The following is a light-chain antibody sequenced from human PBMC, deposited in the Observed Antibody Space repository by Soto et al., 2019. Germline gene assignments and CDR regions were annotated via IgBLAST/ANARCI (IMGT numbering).Light chain of an antibody. CDR2: AAS. CDR3: QHYNNWPSIS. Sequence: IVMTQSPATLSVFQGDRATLSCRSSQSVSSNLAWYQQKPGQSPRLLIYAASTRATGIPARFSGSGSETEFTLTISSLQSEDVAVYYCQHYNNWPSISFGQGTRLEIK. J-gene: IGKJ5*01. CDR1: QSVSSN. V-gene: IGKV3-15*01.